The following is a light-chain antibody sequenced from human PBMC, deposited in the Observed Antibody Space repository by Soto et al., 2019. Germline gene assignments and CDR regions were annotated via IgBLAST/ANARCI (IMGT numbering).Light chain of an antibody. J-gene: IGKJ1*01. Sequence: EIVLTQSPGTLSLSPGERATLSCRASQSVSSSYLAWYQQKPGQAPRLLIYGASSRATGIPDRFSGSGSGTDFTLTISRLAPEDFAVYCCQQYGSSPWTFGQGTKVEIK. CDR2: GAS. CDR3: QQYGSSPWT. V-gene: IGKV3-20*01. CDR1: QSVSSSY.